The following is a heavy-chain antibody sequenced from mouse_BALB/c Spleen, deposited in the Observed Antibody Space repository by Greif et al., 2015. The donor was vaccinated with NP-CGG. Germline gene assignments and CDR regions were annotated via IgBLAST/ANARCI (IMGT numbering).Heavy chain of an antibody. CDR1: GYSITSDYA. Sequence: EVMLVESGPGLVKPSQSLSLTCTVTGYSITSDYAWNWIRQFPGNKLEWMGYISYSGSTSYNPSLKSRISITRDTSKNQFFLQLNSVTTEDTATYYCARFTYDHRAMDYWGQGTSVTVSS. CDR2: ISYSGST. D-gene: IGHD2-3*01. CDR3: ARFTYDHRAMDY. V-gene: IGHV3-2*02. J-gene: IGHJ4*01.